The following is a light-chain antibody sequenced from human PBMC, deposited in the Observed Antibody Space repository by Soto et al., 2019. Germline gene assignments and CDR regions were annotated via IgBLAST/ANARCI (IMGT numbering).Light chain of an antibody. V-gene: IGKV1-8*01. CDR1: QGISSY. Sequence: AIRMTQSPSSLSASTGDRVTITCRASQGISSYLAWYQQKPGKAPKLLIYAASTLQSGVPSRFSGSGCGTDFTLTISCLQSEDFATYYCQQYYSTLWTFGQGTKVEIK. CDR3: QQYYSTLWT. J-gene: IGKJ1*01. CDR2: AAS.